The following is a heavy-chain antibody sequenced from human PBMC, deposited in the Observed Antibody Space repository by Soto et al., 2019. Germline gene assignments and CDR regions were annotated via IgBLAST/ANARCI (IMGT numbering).Heavy chain of an antibody. CDR3: ARDSGLRTRFDY. Sequence: ASVKVSCKASGYTFTSYAMHWVRQAPGQRLEWMGWINAGNGNTKYSQKFQGRVTITRDTSASTAYMELSSLRSEDTAVYYCARDSGLRTRFDYWGQGTLVTVSS. J-gene: IGHJ4*02. CDR2: INAGNGNT. D-gene: IGHD2-2*01. V-gene: IGHV1-3*01. CDR1: GYTFTSYA.